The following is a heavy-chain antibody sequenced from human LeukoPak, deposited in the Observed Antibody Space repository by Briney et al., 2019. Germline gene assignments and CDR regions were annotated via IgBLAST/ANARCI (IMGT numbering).Heavy chain of an antibody. CDR2: ICHSGRT. J-gene: IGHJ5*02. V-gene: IGHV4-38-2*02. CDR1: GYSISSGGY. CDR3: AREGDSSSVGWFDP. D-gene: IGHD6-13*01. Sequence: SETLSLTCTVSGYSISSGGYRGCIRQPPGKGLEWIGSICHSGRTYYTPSLKSRVTISVDTSKNQFSLKLSSVTAADTAVYYCAREGDSSSVGWFDPWGQGTLVTVSS.